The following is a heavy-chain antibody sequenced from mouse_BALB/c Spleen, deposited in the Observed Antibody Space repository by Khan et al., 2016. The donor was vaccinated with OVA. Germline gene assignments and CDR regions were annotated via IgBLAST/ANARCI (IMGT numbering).Heavy chain of an antibody. CDR1: GYTFTNYG. Sequence: QIQLVQSGPELKKPGETVKISCKASGYTFTNYGMNWVMQAPGKGLKWLGWINTYTGEPTYADDFKGRYAFSLETSASTAYLQINNLKNEDMATYFCARISSYWYSDVWGAGTTVTGSS. CDR2: INTYTGEP. J-gene: IGHJ1*01. V-gene: IGHV9-1*02. CDR3: ARISSYWYSDV. D-gene: IGHD6-2*01.